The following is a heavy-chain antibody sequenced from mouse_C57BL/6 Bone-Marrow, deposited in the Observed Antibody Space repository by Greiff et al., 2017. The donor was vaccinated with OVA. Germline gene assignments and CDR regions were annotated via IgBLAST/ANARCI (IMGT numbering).Heavy chain of an antibody. CDR3: ARPLDY. V-gene: IGHV1-82*01. J-gene: IGHJ2*01. Sequence: QVQLQQSGPELVKPGASVKISCKASGYAFSSSWMNWVKQRPGTGLEWIGRIYPGDGDTNYNGKFKGKATLTADKSSSTAYMQLSSLTSEDSAVYFCARPLDYWGQGTTLTVSS. CDR1: GYAFSSSW. CDR2: IYPGDGDT.